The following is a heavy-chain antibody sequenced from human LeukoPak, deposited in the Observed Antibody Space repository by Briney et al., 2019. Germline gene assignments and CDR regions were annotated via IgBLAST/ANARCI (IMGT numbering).Heavy chain of an antibody. CDR2: INPSSGST. CDR1: GYTFTNYY. V-gene: IGHV1-46*01. CDR3: ARGGSGSHYSPFDY. J-gene: IGHJ4*02. Sequence: GASVTVSCKASGYTFTNYYIHWVREAPGQGLEWMGIINPSSGSTSYAQKFQDRVTMTRDTSTSTLYLELSSLWSEDTAVYYCARGGSGSHYSPFDYWGQGTLVTVSS. D-gene: IGHD3-10*01.